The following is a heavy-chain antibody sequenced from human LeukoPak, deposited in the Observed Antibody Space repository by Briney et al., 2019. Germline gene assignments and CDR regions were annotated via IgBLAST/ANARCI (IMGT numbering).Heavy chain of an antibody. CDR3: ARDKIAAAGGIDY. D-gene: IGHD6-13*01. J-gene: IGHJ4*02. CDR2: IYHSGST. CDR1: GGSISSYY. Sequence: SETLSLTCTVSGGSISSYYWSWIRQPPGKGLEWIGYIYHSGSTYYNPSPKSRVTISVDRSKNQFPLKLSSVTAADTAVYYCARDKIAAAGGIDYWGQGTLVTVSS. V-gene: IGHV4-59*12.